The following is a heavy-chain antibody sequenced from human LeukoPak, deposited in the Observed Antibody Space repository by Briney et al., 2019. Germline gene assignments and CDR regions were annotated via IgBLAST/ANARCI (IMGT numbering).Heavy chain of an antibody. CDR3: ARGQAGYNWGPDY. CDR1: GFTFSSYS. J-gene: IGHJ4*02. V-gene: IGHV3-21*01. Sequence: GGSLRLSCAAPGFTFSSYSMNWVRQAPGKGLEWVSSISSSSSYIYYADSVKGRFTISRDNAKNSLYLQMNSLRAEDTAVYYCARGQAGYNWGPDYWGQGTLVTVSS. D-gene: IGHD5-24*01. CDR2: ISSSSSYI.